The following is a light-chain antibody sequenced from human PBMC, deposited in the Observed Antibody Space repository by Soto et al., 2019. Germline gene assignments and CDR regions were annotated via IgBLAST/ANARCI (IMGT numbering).Light chain of an antibody. V-gene: IGKV3-11*01. Sequence: EIVLTQSPATLSVSPGEIATLSCSASQSVSSSYLDWYQQKPGQAPRLLIYESSNRATGIAARFSGSGSGTDFTLTISSLEPEDFAVYYCQQRSNWPQTFGQGTKVDI. CDR3: QQRSNWPQT. CDR2: ESS. J-gene: IGKJ1*01. CDR1: QSVSSSY.